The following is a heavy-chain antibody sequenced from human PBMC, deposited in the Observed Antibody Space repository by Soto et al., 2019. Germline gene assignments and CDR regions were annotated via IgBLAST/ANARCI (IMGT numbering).Heavy chain of an antibody. CDR3: SYGCSFDY. D-gene: IGHD2-15*01. V-gene: IGHV4-61*01. CDR2: ISHSGRT. Sequence: SETLSLTCTVSGASLRSGSYYWSWIRQPPGKGLEWIGYISHSGRTNYDPSLKSRLTMSVVTSQNQFSLPLNSATAAVTAVYYCSYGCSFDYWGQGTLVSVSS. J-gene: IGHJ4*02. CDR1: GASLRSGSYY.